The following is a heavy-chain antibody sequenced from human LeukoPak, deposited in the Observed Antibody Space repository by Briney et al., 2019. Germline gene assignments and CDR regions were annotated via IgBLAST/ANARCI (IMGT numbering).Heavy chain of an antibody. V-gene: IGHV4-39*02. CDR3: ARDLVAAAGGYFDY. J-gene: IGHJ4*02. D-gene: IGHD6-13*01. Sequence: TSETLSLTCTVSGGSISSSSYYWGWIRQPPGKGLEWIGSIYYSGSTYYNPSLKSRVTISVDTSKNQFSLKLSSVTAADTAVYYCARDLVAAAGGYFDYWGQGTLVTVSS. CDR2: IYYSGST. CDR1: GGSISSSSYY.